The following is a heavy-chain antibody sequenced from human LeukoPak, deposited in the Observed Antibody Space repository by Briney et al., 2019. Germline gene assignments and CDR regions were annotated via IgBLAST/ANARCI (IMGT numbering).Heavy chain of an antibody. V-gene: IGHV3-53*01. CDR1: GGSISSYN. CDR2: IYSGGST. CDR3: ARRLWFGDN. Sequence: PSETLSLTCTVSGGSISSYNMSWVRQAPGKGLEWVSVIYSGGSTYYADSVKGRFTISRDNSKNTLFLQMNSLRAEDTAVYYCARRLWFGDNWGQGTLVTVSS. J-gene: IGHJ4*02. D-gene: IGHD3-10*01.